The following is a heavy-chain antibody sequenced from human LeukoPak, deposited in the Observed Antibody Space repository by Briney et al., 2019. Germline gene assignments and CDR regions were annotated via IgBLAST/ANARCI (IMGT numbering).Heavy chain of an antibody. J-gene: IGHJ5*02. Sequence: GESLKISCKGSGYRFTSYWIGWVRQIPGKGLEWMGIIYAGDSDTRYSPSFQGQVTISADKSISTAYLQWSSLKASDTAMYCCARHSTNWWFDPWGQGTLVTVSS. CDR1: GYRFTSYW. CDR2: IYAGDSDT. CDR3: ARHSTNWWFDP. D-gene: IGHD6-13*01. V-gene: IGHV5-51*01.